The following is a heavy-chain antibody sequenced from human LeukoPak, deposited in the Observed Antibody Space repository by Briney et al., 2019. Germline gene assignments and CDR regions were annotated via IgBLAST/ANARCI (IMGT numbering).Heavy chain of an antibody. J-gene: IGHJ4*02. CDR3: ARNLGYSSLDY. Sequence: PSETLSLTCAVSGYSISSGYYWGWIRRPPGKGLEWIGSINHSGRTYYNPSLKSRVTISVVTSKNQFSLMLSSVTAADTAVYYCARNLGYSSLDYWGQGTLLTVSS. D-gene: IGHD6-13*01. CDR1: GYSISSGYY. V-gene: IGHV4-38-2*01. CDR2: INHSGRT.